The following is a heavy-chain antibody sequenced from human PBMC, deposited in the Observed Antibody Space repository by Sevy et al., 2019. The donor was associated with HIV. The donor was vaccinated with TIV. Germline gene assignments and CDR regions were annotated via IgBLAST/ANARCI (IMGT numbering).Heavy chain of an antibody. CDR3: ARDDIARYSSSWSGRDNWFDP. D-gene: IGHD6-13*01. V-gene: IGHV3-7*03. J-gene: IGHJ5*02. Sequence: GGSLRLSCAASGFTFSSYWMSWVRQAPGKGLEWVANIKQDGSEQYYVDSVKGRFTISRDNAKNSLYLQMNSLRAEDTAVYYCARDDIARYSSSWSGRDNWFDPWGQGTLVTVSS. CDR2: IKQDGSEQ. CDR1: GFTFSSYW.